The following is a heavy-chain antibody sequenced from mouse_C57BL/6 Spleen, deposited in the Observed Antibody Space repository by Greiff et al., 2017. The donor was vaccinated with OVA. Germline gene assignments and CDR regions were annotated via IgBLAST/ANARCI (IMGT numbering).Heavy chain of an antibody. CDR1: GFTFSSYG. J-gene: IGHJ1*03. Sequence: EVKLVESGGDLVKPGGSLKLSCAASGFTFSSYGMSWVRQTPDKRLEWVATISSGGSYNYCPDSVKGRFTISRDNAKNTLYLQMSSLKSEDTAMYYCARGDGSSYWYFDVWGTGTTVTVSS. CDR3: ARGDGSSYWYFDV. D-gene: IGHD1-1*01. CDR2: ISSGGSYN. V-gene: IGHV5-6*02.